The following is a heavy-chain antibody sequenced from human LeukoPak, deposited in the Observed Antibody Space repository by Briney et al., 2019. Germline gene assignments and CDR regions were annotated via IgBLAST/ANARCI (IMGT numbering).Heavy chain of an antibody. D-gene: IGHD3-22*01. V-gene: IGHV4-4*07. CDR3: ARDVTYDSSGYDAFDI. J-gene: IGHJ3*02. CDR1: GGSISSYY. CDR2: IYSSGST. Sequence: SETLSLTCTVSGGSISSYYWSWIRQPAGKGLEWIGRIYSSGSTNYNPSLKSRVTMSVDTSKNQFSLKLSSVTAADTAVYNCARDVTYDSSGYDAFDIWGQGTMVTVSS.